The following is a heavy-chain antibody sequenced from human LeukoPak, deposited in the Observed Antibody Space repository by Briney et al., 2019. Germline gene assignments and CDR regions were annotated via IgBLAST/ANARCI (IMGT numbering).Heavy chain of an antibody. V-gene: IGHV4-59*01. CDR2: IYYSGST. CDR3: ARAVVPAASYAFDI. CDR1: GGSISSYY. J-gene: IGHJ3*02. D-gene: IGHD2-2*01. Sequence: SETLSLTCTVSGGSISSYYWSWIRQPPGKGLEWIGYIYYSGSTNYNPSLKSRVTISVDRSKNQFSLKLTSVTAADTAVYYCARAVVPAASYAFDIWGQGTMVTVSS.